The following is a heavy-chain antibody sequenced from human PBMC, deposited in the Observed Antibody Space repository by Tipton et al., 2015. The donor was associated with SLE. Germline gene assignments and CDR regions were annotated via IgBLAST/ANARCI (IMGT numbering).Heavy chain of an antibody. CDR2: IFTLGST. J-gene: IGHJ4*02. V-gene: IGHV4-61*02. CDR1: GGSISSGSYY. D-gene: IGHD3-22*01. Sequence: LRLSCTVSGGSISSGSYYWTWIRQPAGKGLEWIGRIFTLGSTDYNPSLKSRVTMSLDTSKNQFSLNLSSVTAADTAVYYCARDEYRYDTTGYHLLGHFDFWGQGTLVTVSS. CDR3: ARDEYRYDTTGYHLLGHFDF.